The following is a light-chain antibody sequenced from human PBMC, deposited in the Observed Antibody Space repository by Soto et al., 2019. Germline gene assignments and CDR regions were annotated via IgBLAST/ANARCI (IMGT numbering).Light chain of an antibody. CDR1: SAYIGSNY. CDR2: DSD. V-gene: IGLV1-51*01. J-gene: IGLJ2*01. CDR3: GAWDGSVSVVL. Sequence: QSVLTQPPSVSAAPGQKVTISCCVSSAYIGSNYVSWYQHIPGTAPKLVIYDSDKRPSEIPDRFSGSKSGTSATLDITGLQTGDEADYYCGAWDGSVSVVLFGGGTKVTVL.